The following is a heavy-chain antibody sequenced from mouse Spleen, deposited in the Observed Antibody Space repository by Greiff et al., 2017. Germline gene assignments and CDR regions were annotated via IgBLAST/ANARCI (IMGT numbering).Heavy chain of an antibody. CDR2: IWGGGST. J-gene: IGHJ3*01. Sequence: VQLQQSGPGLVAPSHSLSITCTVSGFSLTSYGVDWVRQSPGKGLEWLGVIWGGGSTNYNSALKSRLSISKDNSKSQVFLKMNSLQTDDTAMYYCASAFTGTPFAYWGQGTLVTVSA. CDR1: GFSLTSYG. D-gene: IGHD4-1*01. CDR3: ASAFTGTPFAY. V-gene: IGHV2-6*01.